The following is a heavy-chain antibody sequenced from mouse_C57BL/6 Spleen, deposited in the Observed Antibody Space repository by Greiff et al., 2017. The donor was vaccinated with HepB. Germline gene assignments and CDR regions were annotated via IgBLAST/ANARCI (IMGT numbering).Heavy chain of an antibody. Sequence: VQRVESGPELVKPGASVKLSCKASGYTFTSYDINWVKQRPGQGLEWIGWIYPRDGSTKYNEKFKGKATLTVDTSSSTAYMELHSLTSEDSAVYFCARDSSGPYYAMDYWGQGTSVTVSS. J-gene: IGHJ4*01. CDR1: GYTFTSYD. D-gene: IGHD3-2*02. V-gene: IGHV1-85*01. CDR2: IYPRDGST. CDR3: ARDSSGPYYAMDY.